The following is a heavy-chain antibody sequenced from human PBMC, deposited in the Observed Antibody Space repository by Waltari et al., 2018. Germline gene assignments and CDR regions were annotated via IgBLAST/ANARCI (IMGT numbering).Heavy chain of an antibody. J-gene: IGHJ4*02. CDR1: GFTFSTYT. CDR2: ISGSGTSA. CDR3: AKRRDYDFWTNYFDY. Sequence: EVQLLESGGGLVQPGGSLRLSCAASGFTFSTYTMGWVRQAPGKGLGWVSTISGSGTSAYNADSVKGRFTSSRDNSRDTLFLQMNSLRAEDTAVYYCAKRRDYDFWTNYFDYWGQGALVTVSS. V-gene: IGHV3-23*01. D-gene: IGHD3-3*01.